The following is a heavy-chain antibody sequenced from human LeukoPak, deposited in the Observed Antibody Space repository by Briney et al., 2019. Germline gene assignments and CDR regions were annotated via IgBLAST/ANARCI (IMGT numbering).Heavy chain of an antibody. CDR2: VNPNNGDT. D-gene: IGHD3-10*01. CDR3: ARDSRVTNGDY. J-gene: IGHJ4*02. CDR1: GYTFTGYY. V-gene: IGHV1-2*02. Sequence: GASVKVSCKASGYTFTGYYMHWVRQAPGQGLERVGLVNPNNGDTKYAQKFQGRVTMTRDTSVSTAYMELSRLRSDDTAVYYCARDSRVTNGDYWGQGTLVTVSS.